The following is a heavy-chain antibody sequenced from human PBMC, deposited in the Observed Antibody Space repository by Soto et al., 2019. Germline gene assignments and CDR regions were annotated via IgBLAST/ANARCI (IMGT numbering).Heavy chain of an antibody. D-gene: IGHD4-4*01. CDR3: ARGGNLAFHG. CDR1: GFNVSSHY. J-gene: IGHJ3*01. CDR2: MHSGGAT. Sequence: VRLVESGGGLIQPGGSLRISCAASGFNVSSHYISWVRQAPGKGLEWLCIMHSGGATYYEDYVKDRFTISRDDSKNTLYLQMNSLRGEDTAVYYCARGGNLAFHGWGQGTMVTVSS. V-gene: IGHV3-53*01.